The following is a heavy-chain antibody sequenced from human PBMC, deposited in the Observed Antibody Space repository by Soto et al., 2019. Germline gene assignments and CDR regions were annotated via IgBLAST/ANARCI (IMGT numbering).Heavy chain of an antibody. CDR3: ARGFDDYYDSSGYYYGYFDY. Sequence: PGGSLRLSCAASGFSFSKYSMNWVRQAPGKGLEWVSYINGSSNYTYYADSVKGRFTISRDNAKNSLYLQMNSLRAEDTAVYYCARGFDDYYDSSGYYYGYFDYWGQGTLVTVSS. CDR2: INGSSNYT. CDR1: GFSFSKYS. D-gene: IGHD3-22*01. V-gene: IGHV3-21*05. J-gene: IGHJ4*02.